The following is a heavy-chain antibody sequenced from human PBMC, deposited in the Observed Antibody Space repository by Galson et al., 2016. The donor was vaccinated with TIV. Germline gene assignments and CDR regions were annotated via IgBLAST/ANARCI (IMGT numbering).Heavy chain of an antibody. D-gene: IGHD3-22*01. CDR2: IDWDDDK. J-gene: IGHJ4*02. V-gene: IGHV2-70*11. Sequence: PALVKPTQTLTLTCSFSGFSLNTDGMCVNWIRQPPGKALERHARIDWDDDKSYTSSLKTRLTISKDTSKNQVVLTMTNVDPVDTATYYCARVSGYYDSSGHYIPRSFDYWGQGTLVTVSS. CDR3: ARVSGYYDSSGHYIPRSFDY. CDR1: GFSLNTDGMC.